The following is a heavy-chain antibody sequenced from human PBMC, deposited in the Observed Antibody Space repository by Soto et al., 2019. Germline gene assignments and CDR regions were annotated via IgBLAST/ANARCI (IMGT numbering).Heavy chain of an antibody. CDR1: GCSVSSNY. CDR3: VRDFGSSSEGGMDV. Sequence: GCLRPSGSAYGCSVSSNYMSWVRQAPGKGLEWVSVIYRGGITFYADSVKGRFTISRDNSKNTLYLQMNSLRAEDTAVYYSVRDFGSSSEGGMDVWGQGTKVTVSS. J-gene: IGHJ6*02. D-gene: IGHD6-6*01. V-gene: IGHV3-53*01. CDR2: IYRGGIT.